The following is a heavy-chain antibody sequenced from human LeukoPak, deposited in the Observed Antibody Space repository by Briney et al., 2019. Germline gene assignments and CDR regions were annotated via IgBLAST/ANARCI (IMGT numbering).Heavy chain of an antibody. V-gene: IGHV3-30*02. CDR3: ANFGSIAATGTLDD. J-gene: IGHJ4*02. Sequence: GGSLRLSCAASGVTFSTHGMHWVRQAPGKGLEWVAFIRYDGSNKYYADSVKGRFTISRDNSKNTLYLQMSSLSAEDTAEYYCANFGSIAATGTLDDWGQGTLVTVSS. CDR2: IRYDGSNK. CDR1: GVTFSTHG. D-gene: IGHD6-13*01.